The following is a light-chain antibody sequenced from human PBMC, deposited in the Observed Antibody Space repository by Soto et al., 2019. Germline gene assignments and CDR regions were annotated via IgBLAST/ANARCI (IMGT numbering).Light chain of an antibody. CDR3: QQYVISPRT. CDR2: DAS. CDR1: QSVRTY. V-gene: IGKV3-20*01. Sequence: FVWTQAPGTLSLSPWERATLSCRASQSVRTYLAWYQVKPGQAPSLLIYDASRRASGVPARFSGSGSGTDFTLTISRLEPEDFAVYYCQQYVISPRTFGQGTKVDIK. J-gene: IGKJ1*01.